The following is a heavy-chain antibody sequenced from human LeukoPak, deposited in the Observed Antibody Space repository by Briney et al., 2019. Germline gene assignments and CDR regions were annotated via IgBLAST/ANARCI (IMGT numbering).Heavy chain of an antibody. V-gene: IGHV3-23*01. CDR2: ISGSGGNT. D-gene: IGHD2-2*01. CDR3: ANLVAAAAMTH. CDR1: GFTFSSYA. J-gene: IGHJ1*01. Sequence: GGSLRLSCAASGFTFSSYAMSWVRQAPGKGLEWVSAISGSGGNTYYADSVKGRFTISRDNSKNTLYPQMNSLRVEDTAVYYCANLVAAAAMTHWGQGTLVTVSS.